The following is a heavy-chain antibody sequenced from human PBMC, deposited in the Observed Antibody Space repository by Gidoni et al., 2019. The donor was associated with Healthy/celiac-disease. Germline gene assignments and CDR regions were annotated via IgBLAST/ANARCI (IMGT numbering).Heavy chain of an antibody. D-gene: IGHD6-13*01. J-gene: IGHJ5*02. V-gene: IGHV3-33*01. CDR3: ARESAAGTILGWFDP. CDR2: IWYDGSNK. Sequence: QVQLVESGGGVVQPGRSLRLSCAASGFTFSSYGMHWVRQAPGKGLEWVAVIWYDGSNKYYADSVKGRFTISRDNSKNTLYLQMNSLRAEDTAVYYCARESAAGTILGWFDPWGQGTLVTVSS. CDR1: GFTFSSYG.